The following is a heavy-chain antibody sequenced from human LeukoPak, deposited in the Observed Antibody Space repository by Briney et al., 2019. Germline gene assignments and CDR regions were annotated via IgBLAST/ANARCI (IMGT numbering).Heavy chain of an antibody. CDR1: GGSISSYY. V-gene: IGHV4-59*01. CDR3: VCYVRDIDY. CDR2: IYYSGST. J-gene: IGHJ4*02. D-gene: IGHD2-15*01. Sequence: KPSETLSLTCTVSGGSISSYYWSWIRQPPGKGLEWIGYIYYSGSTNYNPSLKSRVTISVDTSKNQFSLKLSSVTAADTAVYYCVCYVRDIDYWGQGTLVTVSS.